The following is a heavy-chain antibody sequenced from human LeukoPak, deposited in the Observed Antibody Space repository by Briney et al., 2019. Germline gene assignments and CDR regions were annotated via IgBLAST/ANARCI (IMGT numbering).Heavy chain of an antibody. CDR1: GFTFSSYE. Sequence: GGSLRLSCAASGFTFSSYEMNWVRQAPGKGLEWVSYISSSGSTIYYADSVKGRFTISRDNSKNTLYLQMNSLRAEDTAVYYCARELPLAYIDYWGQGTLVTVSS. J-gene: IGHJ4*02. CDR3: ARELPLAYIDY. V-gene: IGHV3-48*03. CDR2: ISSSGSTI.